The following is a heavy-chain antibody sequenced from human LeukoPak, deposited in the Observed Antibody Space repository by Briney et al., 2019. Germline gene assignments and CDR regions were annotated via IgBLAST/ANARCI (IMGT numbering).Heavy chain of an antibody. D-gene: IGHD2-2*02. CDR2: IYYSGST. Sequence: SETLSLTCTVSGGSISSSSYYWSWIRQPPGKGLEWIGSIYYSGSTYYNPSLKSRVTISVDTSKNQFSLKLSSVTAADTAVYYCARHSPYCSSTSCYTYWGQGTLVTVSS. CDR3: ARHSPYCSSTSCYTY. J-gene: IGHJ4*02. V-gene: IGHV4-39*01. CDR1: GGSISSSSYY.